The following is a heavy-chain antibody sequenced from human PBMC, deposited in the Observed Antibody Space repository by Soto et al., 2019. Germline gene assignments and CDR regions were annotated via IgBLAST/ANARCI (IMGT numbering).Heavy chain of an antibody. CDR1: GGSMSNNY. D-gene: IGHD4-17*01. Sequence: QVHLQESGPGLVKPSETLSLFCNVSGGSMSNNYWIWIRQAPGKGLEWIGYVFYTGSTNYNPSLKSRVTISVDTSKKYFSLRLRSVTAADTAVYYCARSLTVTRFDHWGQGTRVIVS. CDR2: VFYTGST. CDR3: ARSLTVTRFDH. V-gene: IGHV4-59*01. J-gene: IGHJ4*02.